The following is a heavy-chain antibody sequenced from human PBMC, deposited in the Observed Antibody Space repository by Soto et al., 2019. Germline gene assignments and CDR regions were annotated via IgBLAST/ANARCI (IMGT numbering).Heavy chain of an antibody. CDR2: FDPEDGET. CDR1: GYTLTELS. CDR3: ATDHAPAAGAFDI. V-gene: IGHV1-24*01. D-gene: IGHD6-13*01. Sequence: ASVKVYWKVSGYTLTELSMHWVRQAPGKGREWMGGFDPEDGETIYAQKFQGRVTMTEDTSTDTAYMELSSLRSEDTAVYYCATDHAPAAGAFDIWGQGTMVTVSS. J-gene: IGHJ3*02.